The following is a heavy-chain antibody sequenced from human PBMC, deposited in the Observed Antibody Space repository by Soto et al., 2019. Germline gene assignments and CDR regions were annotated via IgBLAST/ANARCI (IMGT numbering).Heavy chain of an antibody. D-gene: IGHD1-1*01. Sequence: PGGSLRLSCAAFALTVRGKKYITWVRQAPGKGLERVSALYDVDGTYYADSAKGRFTISRDNSNNIIYLQMNSLGPDDTAVYYCASWLEREHAYDIWGLGTMVTVSS. J-gene: IGHJ3*02. CDR3: ASWLEREHAYDI. CDR2: LYDVDGT. CDR1: ALTVRGKKY. V-gene: IGHV3-53*01.